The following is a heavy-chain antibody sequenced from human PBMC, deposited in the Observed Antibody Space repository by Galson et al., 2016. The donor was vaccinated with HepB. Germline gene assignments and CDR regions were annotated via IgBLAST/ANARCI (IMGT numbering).Heavy chain of an antibody. V-gene: IGHV5-51*01. J-gene: IGHJ3*02. Sequence: QSGAEVKKPGESLNISCKGSGYNFINYWIAWVRQMPGRGLEWMGIIFPGDSDTRYSPSFQGQVIISVDKSISTAFLQWNTLKASDTAMYYCAVLGSGNYSDAFEMWGQGTMVTVSS. CDR2: IFPGDSDT. D-gene: IGHD3-10*01. CDR3: AVLGSGNYSDAFEM. CDR1: GYNFINYW.